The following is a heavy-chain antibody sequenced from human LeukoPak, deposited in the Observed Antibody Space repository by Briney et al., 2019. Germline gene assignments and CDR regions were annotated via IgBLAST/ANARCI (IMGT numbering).Heavy chain of an antibody. CDR1: GFTFSSYG. V-gene: IGHV3-30*03. D-gene: IGHD2-2*01. J-gene: IGHJ6*02. CDR2: ISYDGSNK. Sequence: PGGSLRLSCAASGFTFSSYGMLWVRQAPGKGLEWVAVISYDGSNKYYADSVKGRFTISRDNSKNTLYLQMNSLRAEDTAVYYCARVGYCSSTSCYFRGMDVWGQGTTVTVSS. CDR3: ARVGYCSSTSCYFRGMDV.